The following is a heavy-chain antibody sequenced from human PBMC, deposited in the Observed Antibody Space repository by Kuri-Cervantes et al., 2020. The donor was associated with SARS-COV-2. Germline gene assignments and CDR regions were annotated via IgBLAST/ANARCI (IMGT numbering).Heavy chain of an antibody. J-gene: IGHJ4*02. V-gene: IGHV2-70*12. CDR2: IDWDDDK. D-gene: IGHD3-3*01. CDR1: GFSLSTSGVG. CDR3: ARAYYANEDY. Sequence: SGPTLVKPTQTLTLTCTFSGFSLSTSGVGVGWIRQPPGKALEWLARIDWDDDKYYSTSLKTRLSISKDTSKNQVVLTMTNMDPVDTATYYCARAYYANEDYCGQGTLVVASS.